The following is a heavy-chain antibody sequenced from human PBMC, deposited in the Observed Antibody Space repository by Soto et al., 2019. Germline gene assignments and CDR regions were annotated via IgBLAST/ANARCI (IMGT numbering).Heavy chain of an antibody. CDR3: AKVPYCSGGSCYGGLDY. CDR1: GFTFSSYA. D-gene: IGHD2-15*01. CDR2: ISGSGGST. Sequence: EVQLLESGGGLVQPGGSLRLSCAASGFTFSSYAMSWVRQAPGKGLEWVLAISGSGGSTYYEDSVKGRFTISSDNANNTLYLQMNSLRAEDTAVYYCAKVPYCSGGSCYGGLDYWGQGTLVTVSS. J-gene: IGHJ4*02. V-gene: IGHV3-23*01.